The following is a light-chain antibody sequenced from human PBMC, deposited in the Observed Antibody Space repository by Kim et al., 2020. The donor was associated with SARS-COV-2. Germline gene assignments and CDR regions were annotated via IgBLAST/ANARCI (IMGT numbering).Light chain of an antibody. CDR1: SVSSG. CDR2: DAS. V-gene: IGKV3-15*01. Sequence: SVSSGLAWYQQKPGQAPRLLIYDASKRATGTPARFSGSGSGTEFTLTISSLQSDDFAVYSCQQYFDLPAFGQGTRLEI. J-gene: IGKJ5*01. CDR3: QQYFDLPA.